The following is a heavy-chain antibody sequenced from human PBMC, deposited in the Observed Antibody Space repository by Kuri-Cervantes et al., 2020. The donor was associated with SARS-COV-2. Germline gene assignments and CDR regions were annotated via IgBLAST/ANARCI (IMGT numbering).Heavy chain of an antibody. CDR2: ISGSGGST. Sequence: GESLKISCAASGFTFSSYAMSWVRQAPGKGLEWVSAISGSGGSTYYADSVKGRFTISRDNSKNTLYLQMNSLRAEDTAVYHCARDVSPPIDTIFAVVINYFDYWGRGTLVTVSS. CDR1: GFTFSSYA. CDR3: ARDVSPPIDTIFAVVINYFDY. D-gene: IGHD3-3*01. V-gene: IGHV3-23*01. J-gene: IGHJ4*02.